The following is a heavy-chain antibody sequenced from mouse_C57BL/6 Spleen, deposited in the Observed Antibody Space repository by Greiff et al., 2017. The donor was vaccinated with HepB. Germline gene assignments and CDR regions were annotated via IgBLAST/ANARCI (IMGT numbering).Heavy chain of an antibody. CDR2: ISSGGDYI. J-gene: IGHJ3*01. Sequence: EVKLEESGEGLVKPGGSLKLSCAASGFTFSSYAMSWVRQTPEKRLEWVAYISSGGDYIYYADTVKGRFTISRDNARNTLYLQMSSLKSEDTAMYYCTRATGTWFAYWGQRTLVTVSA. CDR3: TRATGTWFAY. D-gene: IGHD4-1*02. V-gene: IGHV5-9-1*02. CDR1: GFTFSSYA.